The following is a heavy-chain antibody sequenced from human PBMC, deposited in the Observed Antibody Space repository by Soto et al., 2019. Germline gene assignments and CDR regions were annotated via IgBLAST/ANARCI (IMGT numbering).Heavy chain of an antibody. V-gene: IGHV3-30-3*01. Sequence: GGSLRLSCAASGFTFSSYAMHWVRQAPGKGLEWVAVISYDGSNKYYADSVKGRFTISRDNSKNTLYLQMNSLRAEDTAVYYCANAWAEYYYYGMDVWGQGTTVTVSS. D-gene: IGHD3-16*01. CDR2: ISYDGSNK. J-gene: IGHJ6*02. CDR1: GFTFSSYA. CDR3: ANAWAEYYYYGMDV.